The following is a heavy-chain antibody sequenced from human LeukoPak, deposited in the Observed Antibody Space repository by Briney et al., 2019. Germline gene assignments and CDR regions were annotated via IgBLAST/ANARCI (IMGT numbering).Heavy chain of an antibody. CDR3: ARHPRLAAAGTTGGVWFDP. V-gene: IGHV5-51*01. D-gene: IGHD6-13*01. CDR2: IYPGDSDT. Sequence: GESLKISCKGSGYSFTSYWFGWVRQMPGKGLEWMGIIYPGDSDTRYSPSFQGQVTISADKSISTAYLQWSSQKASDTAMYYCARHPRLAAAGTTGGVWFDPWGQGTLVTVSS. CDR1: GYSFTSYW. J-gene: IGHJ5*02.